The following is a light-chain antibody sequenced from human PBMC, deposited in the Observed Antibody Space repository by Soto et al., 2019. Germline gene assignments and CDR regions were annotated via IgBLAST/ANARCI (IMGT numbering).Light chain of an antibody. CDR2: EVT. Sequence: QSALTQPPSASGSPGQSVTISCTGTSSDVGGYNYASWYQQYPGRAPKLMIYEVTKRPSGVPDRFSGSKSGNTASLTVSGLQAEDEADYYCSSYAASNNFYFVFGGGTKLTV. CDR1: SSDVGGYNY. V-gene: IGLV2-8*01. CDR3: SSYAASNNFYFV. J-gene: IGLJ3*02.